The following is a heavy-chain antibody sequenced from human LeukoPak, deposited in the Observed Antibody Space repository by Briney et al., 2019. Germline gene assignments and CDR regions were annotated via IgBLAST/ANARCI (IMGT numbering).Heavy chain of an antibody. J-gene: IGHJ6*04. CDR1: GFTFSSYE. Sequence: GGSLTLSCAASGFTFSSYEMNWLRQAPGKGLEGGSYISSSGSTIYYADSVKGRFTISRDNAKNSLYLQMNSLRAEDTAVYYCAELGITMIGGVWGKGTTVTISS. V-gene: IGHV3-48*03. D-gene: IGHD3-10*02. CDR3: AELGITMIGGV. CDR2: ISSSGSTI.